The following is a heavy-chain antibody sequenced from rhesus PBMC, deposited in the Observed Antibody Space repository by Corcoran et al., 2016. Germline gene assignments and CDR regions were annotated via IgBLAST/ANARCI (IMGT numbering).Heavy chain of an antibody. CDR3: ARQGSYYYYGLDS. D-gene: IGHD3-16*01. Sequence: QVQLQESGPGLVKPSETLSLTCAVSGGSIRDDYYWTWIRQPPGKGLEWIGYIYGTGGDTNYNPSLKNRVTISIDTAKNQFSLKLSSVTAADTAVYYYARQGSYYYYGLDSWGQGVVVTVSS. V-gene: IGHV4-106*01. CDR1: GGSIRDDYY. J-gene: IGHJ6*01. CDR2: IYGTGGDT.